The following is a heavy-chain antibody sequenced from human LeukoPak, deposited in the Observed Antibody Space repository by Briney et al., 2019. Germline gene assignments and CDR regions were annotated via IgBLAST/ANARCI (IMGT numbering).Heavy chain of an antibody. CDR1: GGSISSYY. CDR2: IYYSGST. D-gene: IGHD2-21*01. Sequence: SETLSLTCTVSGGSISSYYWSWIRQPPGKGLEWIGYIYYSGSTNYNPSLKSRVTISVDTSKNQFSLKVSSVTAADTAVYYCARITFVVEGYGMDVWGQGTTVTVSS. CDR3: ARITFVVEGYGMDV. V-gene: IGHV4-59*01. J-gene: IGHJ6*02.